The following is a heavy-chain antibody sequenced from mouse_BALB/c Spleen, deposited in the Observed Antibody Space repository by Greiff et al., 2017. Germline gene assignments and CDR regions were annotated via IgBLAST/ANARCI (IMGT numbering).Heavy chain of an antibody. V-gene: IGHV5-9-4*01. CDR1: GFTFSSYA. CDR2: ISSGGSYT. CDR3: ARDRGRYDAMDY. Sequence: EVKLQESGGGLVKPGGSLKLSCAASGFTFSSYAMSWVRQSPEKRLEWVAEISSGGSYTYYPDTVTGRFTISRDNAKNTLYLEMSSLRSEDTAMYYCARDRGRYDAMDYWGQGTSVTVSS. J-gene: IGHJ4*01. D-gene: IGHD1-1*01.